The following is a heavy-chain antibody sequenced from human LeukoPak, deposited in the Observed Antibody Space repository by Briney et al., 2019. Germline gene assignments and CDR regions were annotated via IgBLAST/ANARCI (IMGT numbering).Heavy chain of an antibody. V-gene: IGHV5-51*01. CDR2: IYPGDSDT. J-gene: IGHJ4*02. CDR1: GSIFTSYW. Sequence: GASLKISCKGSGSIFTSYWIGWVRQLPGKGLEWMGIIYPGDSDTRYSPSFQGQVTISADKSISTAYLQWSSLKASDTAMYYCARRPYHEPFDYWGQGTLVTVSS. CDR3: ARRPYHEPFDY.